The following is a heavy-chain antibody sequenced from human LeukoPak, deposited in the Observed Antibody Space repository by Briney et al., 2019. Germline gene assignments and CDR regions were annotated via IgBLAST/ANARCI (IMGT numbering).Heavy chain of an antibody. V-gene: IGHV1-3*01. CDR1: GYTFTSYA. D-gene: IGHD1-26*01. CDR2: ISAGNGNT. Sequence: ASVKVSCKASGYTFTSYAIHWVRQAPGQRLEWMGWISAGNGNTKYSQNFQGRVTFISNTSATTAFMELSSLRSEDAAVYYCARDSGSGSNDYWGQGTLVAVSS. CDR3: ARDSGSGSNDY. J-gene: IGHJ4*02.